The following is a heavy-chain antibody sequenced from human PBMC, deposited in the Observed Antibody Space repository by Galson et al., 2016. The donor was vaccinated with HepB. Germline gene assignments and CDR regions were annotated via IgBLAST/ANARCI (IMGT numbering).Heavy chain of an antibody. J-gene: IGHJ6*04. Sequence: SLRLSCAASGFSFSLYDMHWVRQVTGKGLEWVSAIGTAPGDTNYLDSVKGRFTTSRENADNSLYLQMNSLRPGDTAVYYCARGKSLWTTPWNYGLDVWGKGTTVTVSS. V-gene: IGHV3-13*01. CDR2: IGTAPGDT. D-gene: IGHD4-17*01. CDR1: GFSFSLYD. CDR3: ARGKSLWTTPWNYGLDV.